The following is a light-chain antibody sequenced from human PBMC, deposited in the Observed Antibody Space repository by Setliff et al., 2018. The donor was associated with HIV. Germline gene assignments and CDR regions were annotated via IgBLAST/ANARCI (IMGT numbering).Light chain of an antibody. CDR1: SSDVGNYNL. CDR3: CSYAGSSTYV. Sequence: QSVLTQPASVSGSPGQSITISCTGTSSDVGNYNLVSWYQQHPGKAPKLMICEVSKRPSGFSNRFSGSKSGNTASLTISDLQAEDEADYYCCSYAGSSTYVFGTGTKVT. V-gene: IGLV2-23*02. J-gene: IGLJ1*01. CDR2: EVS.